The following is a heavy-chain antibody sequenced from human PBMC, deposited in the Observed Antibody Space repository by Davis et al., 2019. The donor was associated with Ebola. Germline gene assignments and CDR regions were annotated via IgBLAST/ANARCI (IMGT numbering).Heavy chain of an antibody. V-gene: IGHV4-30-4*01. D-gene: IGHD4-17*01. J-gene: IGHJ5*02. CDR1: GGSISSGDYY. CDR2: MYYSGIT. CDR3: ARGPHGDALMRTTGWFDP. Sequence: MPSETLSLTCTVSGGSISSGDYYWSWIRQPPGKGLEWIGYMYYSGITHYNPSLKSRATISIDTSKNQFSLKLSSVTAADTAVYYCARGPHGDALMRTTGWFDPWGQGTQVTVSS.